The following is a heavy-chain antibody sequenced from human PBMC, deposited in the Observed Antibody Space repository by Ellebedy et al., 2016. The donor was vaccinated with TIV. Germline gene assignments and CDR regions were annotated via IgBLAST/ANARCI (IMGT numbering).Heavy chain of an antibody. CDR2: IYYSGST. D-gene: IGHD3-10*01. J-gene: IGHJ5*02. CDR1: GGSISSGGSY. V-gene: IGHV4-31*03. Sequence: SETLSLTXTVSGGSISSGGSYWSWIRQHPGKGLEWIGYIYYSGSTYYNPSLKSRVTISVDTSKNQFSLKPSSVTAADTAVYYCATLRGVIIESNWFDPWGQGTLVTVSS. CDR3: ATLRGVIIESNWFDP.